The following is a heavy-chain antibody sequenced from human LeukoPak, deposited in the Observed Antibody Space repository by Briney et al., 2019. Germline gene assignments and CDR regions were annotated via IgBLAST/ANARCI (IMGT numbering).Heavy chain of an antibody. D-gene: IGHD5-18*01. Sequence: KPSETLSLTCTVSGGSISSYYWSWIRQPPGKGLESIGYIYTSGSTNYNPSLKSRVTISVDTSKNQFSLKLRSVTAADTAVYYCARSGRGYSYGPMYYFDYWGQGTLVTVSS. J-gene: IGHJ4*02. V-gene: IGHV4-4*08. CDR3: ARSGRGYSYGPMYYFDY. CDR1: GGSISSYY. CDR2: IYTSGST.